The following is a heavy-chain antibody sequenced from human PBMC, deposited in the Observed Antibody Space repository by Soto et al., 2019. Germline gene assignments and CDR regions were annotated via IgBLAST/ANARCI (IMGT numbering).Heavy chain of an antibody. CDR2: IYHSGST. D-gene: IGHD4-17*01. J-gene: IGHJ4*02. CDR3: ARLGYGGNSVDY. Sequence: PSETLSLTCAVSGGSISSSNWWSWVRQPPGKGLEWIGEIYHSGSTNYNPSLKSRVTISVDKSKNQFSLKLSSVTAADTAVYYCARLGYGGNSVDYCGQGTMVTVYS. CDR1: GGSISSSNW. V-gene: IGHV4-4*02.